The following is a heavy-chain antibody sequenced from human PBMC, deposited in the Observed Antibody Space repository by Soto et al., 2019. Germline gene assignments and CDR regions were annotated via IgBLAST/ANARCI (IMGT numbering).Heavy chain of an antibody. CDR2: IVPMLGTP. D-gene: IGHD1-26*01. CDR1: GGTFDNFI. V-gene: IGHV1-69*01. J-gene: IGHJ6*02. Sequence: QVQLVQSGAEVKEPGSSVRVSCKASGGTFDNFIMNWVRQTPGQGLEWMGGIVPMLGTPTYAEKFKGRVTISAPGSTSTMYMEVTSLRSEDTAIYYCARNGTYSSSLSQYSGMDVWGQGTTVTVSS. CDR3: ARNGTYSSSLSQYSGMDV.